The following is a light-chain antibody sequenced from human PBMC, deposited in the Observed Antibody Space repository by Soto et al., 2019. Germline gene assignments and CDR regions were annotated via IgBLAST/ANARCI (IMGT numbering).Light chain of an antibody. V-gene: IGKV3-15*01. CDR2: GAS. CDR3: QQYNNWPIT. Sequence: EIVLTQSPGTLSLSPGERATLSCRASQTVSSNLAWYQQKPGQAPRLLIYGASTRATGIPARFSGSGSATEFTLTISSLQSEDFAVYYCQQYNNWPITFGQGTRLEIK. J-gene: IGKJ5*01. CDR1: QTVSSN.